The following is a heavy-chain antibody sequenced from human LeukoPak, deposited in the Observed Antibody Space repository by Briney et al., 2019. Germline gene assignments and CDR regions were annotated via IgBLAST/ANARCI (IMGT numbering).Heavy chain of an antibody. D-gene: IGHD3-16*02. CDR3: ARGLRFIQGPGYYYMDV. CDR2: INQSGNT. Sequence: SETLSLTCAVYGGSFNAYYWTWIRQTPGKGLEWIGEINQSGNTNYNPSLESRVTISADTSKNQFSLNLGSVTAADTAIYYCARGLRFIQGPGYYYMDVWGKGTTVTVSS. J-gene: IGHJ6*03. V-gene: IGHV4-34*01. CDR1: GGSFNAYY.